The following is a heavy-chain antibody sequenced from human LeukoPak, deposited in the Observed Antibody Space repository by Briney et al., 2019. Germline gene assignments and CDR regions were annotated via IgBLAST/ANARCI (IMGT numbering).Heavy chain of an antibody. CDR3: VRGPHIAATSY. V-gene: IGHV3-7*03. J-gene: IGHJ4*02. CDR1: GFTFSNFW. Sequence: PGGSLRLSCTASGFTFSNFWMGWVRQAPGKGLEWVANIKQDGSEKQYVDSVKGRFAISRDNAKKSLYLQINTLRAEDTAVYYCVRGPHIAATSYWGQGTLVTVSS. CDR2: IKQDGSEK. D-gene: IGHD6-25*01.